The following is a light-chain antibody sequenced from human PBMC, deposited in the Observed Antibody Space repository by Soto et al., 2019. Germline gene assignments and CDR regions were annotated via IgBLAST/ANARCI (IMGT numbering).Light chain of an antibody. J-gene: IGLJ1*01. Sequence: QSALTQPASVSGSPGQSITISCTGTSSDVGTYNLVSWYQQHPGKAPETIIYENVKRPSGISNRFSGSKSGNTASLTISGLQAEDEADYHCSSYAGSKNFVFGTGTKLTVL. CDR1: SSDVGTYNL. V-gene: IGLV2-23*01. CDR2: ENV. CDR3: SSYAGSKNFV.